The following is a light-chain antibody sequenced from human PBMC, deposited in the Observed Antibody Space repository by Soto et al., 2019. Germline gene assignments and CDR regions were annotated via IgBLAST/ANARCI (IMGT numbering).Light chain of an antibody. J-gene: IGKJ1*01. CDR1: QSISTK. CDR2: DAS. V-gene: IGKV3-15*01. Sequence: EIVTTQSPATLSVSPGERATLSCRASQSISTKLAWYQQKPGQAPRLLIYDASTRATGLPARFSGGGSGTEFTLTISSLQSEDFAVYYCQQYHNWPPWTFGQGTKVELK. CDR3: QQYHNWPPWT.